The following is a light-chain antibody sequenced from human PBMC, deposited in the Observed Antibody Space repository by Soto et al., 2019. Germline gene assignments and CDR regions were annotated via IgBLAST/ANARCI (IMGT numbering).Light chain of an antibody. CDR1: SSDVGGYNY. J-gene: IGLJ3*02. CDR3: GSYTSSSTLWL. V-gene: IGLV2-14*01. Sequence: QSALTQPASVSGSPGQSITISCTGTSSDVGGYNYVSWYQQHPGKAPKLMIYEVSNRPSGVSNRFSGSKSGNMASLTISGLQAEDEADYYCGSYTSSSTLWLFGGGTKLTVL. CDR2: EVS.